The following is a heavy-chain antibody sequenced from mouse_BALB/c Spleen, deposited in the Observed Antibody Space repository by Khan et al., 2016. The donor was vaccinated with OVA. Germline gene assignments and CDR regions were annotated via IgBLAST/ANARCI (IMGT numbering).Heavy chain of an antibody. J-gene: IGHJ2*01. V-gene: IGHV3-2*02. CDR3: ASWDSDAPNN. CDR1: GYSITSDYA. Sequence: EVQLQESGPGLVKPSQSLSLTCTVTGYSITSDYAWNWIRQFPGNKLEWMGFISYSGSTSYNPSLKSRISITRDTSKNQFFLQLNSVTTEDTATYYCASWDSDAPNNWGQGTTLTVSS. CDR2: ISYSGST. D-gene: IGHD4-1*01.